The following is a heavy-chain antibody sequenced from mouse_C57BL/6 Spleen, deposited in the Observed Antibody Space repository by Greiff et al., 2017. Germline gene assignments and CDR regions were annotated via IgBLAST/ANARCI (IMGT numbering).Heavy chain of an antibody. D-gene: IGHD2-4*01. CDR1: GYTFTSYW. CDR3: ARGDYDVPYAMDY. V-gene: IGHV1-52*01. J-gene: IGHJ4*01. CDR2: IDPSDSET. Sequence: QVQLKQPGAELVRPGSSVKLSCKASGYTFTSYWMHWVKQRPIQGLEWIGNIDPSDSETHYNQKFKDKATLTVDKSSSTAYMQLSSLTSEDSAVYYCARGDYDVPYAMDYWGQGTSVTVSS.